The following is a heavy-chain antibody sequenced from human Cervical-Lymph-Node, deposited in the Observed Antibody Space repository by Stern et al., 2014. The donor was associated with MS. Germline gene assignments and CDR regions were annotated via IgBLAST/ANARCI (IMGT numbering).Heavy chain of an antibody. J-gene: IGHJ3*02. CDR2: INRDGSST. Sequence: EVQLVQSGGGLVQPGEFLRLSCAASGFTFNNYWMHWVRQVPGKGLVWVSRINRDGSSTNYEDSVKGRFTISRDNAKNTLFLQMNSLRADDTAVYYCVRDGNGLDIWGQGTMVTVSS. D-gene: IGHD2-8*01. V-gene: IGHV3-74*01. CDR1: GFTFNNYW. CDR3: VRDGNGLDI.